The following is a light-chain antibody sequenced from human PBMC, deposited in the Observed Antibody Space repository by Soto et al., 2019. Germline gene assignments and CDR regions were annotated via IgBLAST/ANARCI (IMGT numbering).Light chain of an antibody. V-gene: IGLV2-14*01. Sequence: QSVLTQPASVSGSPGQSITISCTGTSSDVGGYNYVSWYKQHPGEAPKLIIYEVTNRPSGVSSRFSGSKSGNTASLSISGLQAEDEADYYCCSYTTSTTSYVFGTGTKVTVL. CDR2: EVT. CDR3: CSYTTSTTSYV. CDR1: SSDVGGYNY. J-gene: IGLJ1*01.